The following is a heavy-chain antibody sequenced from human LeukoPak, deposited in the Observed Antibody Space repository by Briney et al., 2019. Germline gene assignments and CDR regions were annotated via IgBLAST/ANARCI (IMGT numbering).Heavy chain of an antibody. D-gene: IGHD6-13*01. CDR1: GFTFSTYV. CDR3: ARDGGSSWYFDY. V-gene: IGHV3-48*04. CDR2: ISSSGNTA. J-gene: IGHJ4*02. Sequence: PGGSLRLSCAASGFTFSTYVMHWVRQAPGKGLEWVSYISSSGNTAYHADSVKGRFTISRDNAKNSLYLQMSSLRAEDTAVYYCARDGGSSWYFDYWGQGTLVTVSS.